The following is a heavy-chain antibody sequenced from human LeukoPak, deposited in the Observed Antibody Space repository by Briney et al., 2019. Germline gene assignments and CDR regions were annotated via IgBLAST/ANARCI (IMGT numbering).Heavy chain of an antibody. J-gene: IGHJ5*02. D-gene: IGHD1-26*01. CDR1: GDSIRTNNYF. CDR3: ARRPGHTWDMGNWFDP. V-gene: IGHV4-39*01. Sequence: SETLSLTCSVSGDSIRTNNYFWGWIRQPPGMGLEWVGSISYNGITYYNPSLKSRASVSVDTSKNQFSLNLNSVTAADTAIYYCARRPGHTWDMGNWFDPWGQGTLVTVSS. CDR2: ISYNGIT.